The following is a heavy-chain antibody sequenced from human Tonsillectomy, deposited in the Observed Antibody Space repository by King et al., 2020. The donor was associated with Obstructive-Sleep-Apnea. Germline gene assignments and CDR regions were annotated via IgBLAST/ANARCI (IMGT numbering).Heavy chain of an antibody. CDR1: GGSISNYY. CDR3: AGYYGSGSYKPYYYYYGMDV. J-gene: IGHJ6*02. V-gene: IGHV4-59*08. CDR2: IYYSGSA. D-gene: IGHD3-10*01. Sequence: VQLQESGPGLVKPSETLSLTCTVSGGSISNYYWSWIRQPPGKGLGWIGYIYYSGSANYNPSLKSRVTISVDTSKNQFSLKLSSVTAADTAVYYCAGYYGSGSYKPYYYYYGMDVWGQGTTVTVSS.